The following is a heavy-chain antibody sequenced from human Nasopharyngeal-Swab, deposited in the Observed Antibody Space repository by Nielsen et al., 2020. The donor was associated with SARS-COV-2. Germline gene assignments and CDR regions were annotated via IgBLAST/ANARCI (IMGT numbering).Heavy chain of an antibody. V-gene: IGHV4-34*01. J-gene: IGHJ5*02. CDR2: INHSGST. CDR3: ARRVNQLLFWFDP. Sequence: WNRQPPGKGLEWIGEINHSGSTNYNPSLKSRVTISVDTSKNQFSLKLSSVTAADTAVYYCARRVNQLLFWFDPWGQGTLVTVSS. D-gene: IGHD2-2*01.